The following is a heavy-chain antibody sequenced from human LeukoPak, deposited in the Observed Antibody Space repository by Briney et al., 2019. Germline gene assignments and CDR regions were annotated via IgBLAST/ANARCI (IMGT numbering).Heavy chain of an antibody. Sequence: GGSLRLSCAASGFTFRSSWMSWVRQAPGQGLDWVANINQDGSEKHYMDSAKGRFTISRDNSKNMLYLQMNSLRAEDTAVYYCVKGRISEDGLDFWGQGTLVTVSS. J-gene: IGHJ4*02. CDR2: INQDGSEK. CDR3: VKGRISEDGLDF. CDR1: GFTFRSSW. D-gene: IGHD6-13*01. V-gene: IGHV3-7*03.